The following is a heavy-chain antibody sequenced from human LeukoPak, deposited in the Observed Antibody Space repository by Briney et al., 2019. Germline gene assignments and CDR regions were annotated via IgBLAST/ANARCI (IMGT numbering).Heavy chain of an antibody. V-gene: IGHV3-21*01. J-gene: IGHJ1*01. CDR2: ISGRSSHV. D-gene: IGHD3-16*01. CDR1: GFSFSDYD. CDR3: GRAFPPLRTSSAGDL. Sequence: TPGGSLRLSCSASGFSFSDYDMNWVRQAPGKGPEWVSAISGRSSHVYYGESVKGRFTISRDNAKNSLYLQLDSLGVEDTAVYYCGRAFPPLRTSSAGDLWGQGTLVTVSS.